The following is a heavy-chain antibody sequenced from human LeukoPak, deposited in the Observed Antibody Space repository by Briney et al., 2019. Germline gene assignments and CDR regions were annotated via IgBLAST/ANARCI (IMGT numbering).Heavy chain of an antibody. CDR1: GGSISIYY. D-gene: IGHD2-21*02. CDR2: IYYSGST. Sequence: SETLSLTCTVSGGSISIYYWSWIRQPPGKGLEWIGYIYYSGSTNYNPSLKSRVTIPVDPPKKQFSLQLSSVTAADTAVYYCARLRRRGDIYFDYWGQGTLVTVPS. V-gene: IGHV4-59*01. J-gene: IGHJ4*02. CDR3: ARLRRRGDIYFDY.